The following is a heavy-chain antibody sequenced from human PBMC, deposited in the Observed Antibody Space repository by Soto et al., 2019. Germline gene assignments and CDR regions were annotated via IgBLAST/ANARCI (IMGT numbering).Heavy chain of an antibody. CDR3: ARVPFVNCGGSVPFDY. D-gene: IGHD4-17*01. J-gene: IGHJ4*02. V-gene: IGHV1-8*01. CDR2: VNPNSGNT. Sequence: VQLLQSGAEVKKPGASVKVSCKTSGFTFTSYDINWVRQATGQGLEWMGWVNPNSGNTDYAQKFQGRVTMTRNTSITTAYMELSSLRSEDTAGYYCARVPFVNCGGSVPFDYWGQGTLVTVSS. CDR1: GFTFTSYD.